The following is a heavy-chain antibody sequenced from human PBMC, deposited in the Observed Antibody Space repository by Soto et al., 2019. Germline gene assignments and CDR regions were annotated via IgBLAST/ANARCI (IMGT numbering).Heavy chain of an antibody. D-gene: IGHD3-22*01. V-gene: IGHV4-30-4*01. CDR2: IYYSGST. CDR1: GGSISSGDYY. CDR3: ARVYYASGGFYASGFVLDF. Sequence: SETLPLTCTVSGGSISSGDYYWSWIRQPPGKGLEWIGYIYYSGSTYYNPSLKSRVTISVDTSKNQFSLKRSSVAAAVTDGYECARVYYASGGFYASGFVLDFGVQGTMVIFSS. J-gene: IGHJ3*01.